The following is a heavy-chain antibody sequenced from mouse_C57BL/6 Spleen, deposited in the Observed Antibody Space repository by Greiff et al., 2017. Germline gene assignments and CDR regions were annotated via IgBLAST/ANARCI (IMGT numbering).Heavy chain of an antibody. CDR2: IYPSSGNT. CDR1: GYTFTSYG. CDR3: ARSITSVVAPFDY. Sequence: VQLQQSGAELSRPGASVKLSCKASGYTFTSYGISWVKQRTGQGLEWIGDIYPSSGNTYYNEKFKGKATLTAAKSSSTAYMKLRSLTSEDSAVYFCARSITSVVAPFDYWGQGTTRTVSS. J-gene: IGHJ2*01. D-gene: IGHD1-1*01. V-gene: IGHV1-81*01.